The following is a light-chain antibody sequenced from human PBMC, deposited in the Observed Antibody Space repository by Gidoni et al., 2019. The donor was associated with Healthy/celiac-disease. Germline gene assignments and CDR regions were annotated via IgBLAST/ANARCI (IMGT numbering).Light chain of an antibody. J-gene: IGKJ2*01. V-gene: IGKV3-11*01. CDR1: QSVSSY. CDR3: QQRSNWPPGYT. CDR2: DAS. Sequence: EIVLTQSPATVSLSPGERATLSCRASQSVSSYLAWYQQKPGQAPRLLLYDASNRATGIPARFSGSGSGTDFTLTISSLEPEAFAIYYCQQRSNWPPGYTFGQGTKLEIK.